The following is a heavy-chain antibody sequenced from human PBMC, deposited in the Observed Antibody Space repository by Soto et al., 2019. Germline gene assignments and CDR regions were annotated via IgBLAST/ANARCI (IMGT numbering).Heavy chain of an antibody. V-gene: IGHV3-21*01. CDR1: ELSFRIYA. CDR3: ARDLALAGNY. Sequence: GGCLRLSCAASELSFRIYAMNWVRQTQEKGLEWVSSISSTSTYTHYADSVKGRFTISRDNANNSLFLQMNSLRAEDTAIYYCARDLALAGNYWGQGALVTVSS. D-gene: IGHD6-19*01. J-gene: IGHJ4*02. CDR2: ISSTSTYT.